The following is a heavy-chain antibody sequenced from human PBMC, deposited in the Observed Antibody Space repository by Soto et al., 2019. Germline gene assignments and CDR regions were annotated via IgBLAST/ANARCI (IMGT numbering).Heavy chain of an antibody. V-gene: IGHV4-31*03. D-gene: IGHD4-17*01. J-gene: IGHJ4*02. CDR1: GGSISSNDFY. CDR3: APHTLSTDMSSGY. CDR2: IYYSGNT. Sequence: SETLSLTCIVSGGSISSNDFYWSWIRQHPGKGLEWIGYIYYSGNTYYNPSLKSRVTILVDTSKNQFSLKVSSVTAADTAVYYCAPHTLSTDMSSGYWGQGTLVTVSS.